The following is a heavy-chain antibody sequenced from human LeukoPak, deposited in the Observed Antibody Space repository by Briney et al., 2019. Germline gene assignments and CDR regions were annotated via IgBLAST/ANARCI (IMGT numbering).Heavy chain of an antibody. Sequence: GGSLRLSCVASGFTFSSYSMNWVRQAPGKGLEWVPYISTSSSPIYYADSVKGRFTISRDSAKNSLYLQMNSLRAEDTAIYYCARDASYYFDTSAPGYFDYWGQGTLVTVSS. D-gene: IGHD3-22*01. CDR3: ARDASYYFDTSAPGYFDY. V-gene: IGHV3-48*01. CDR1: GFTFSSYS. CDR2: ISTSSSPI. J-gene: IGHJ4*02.